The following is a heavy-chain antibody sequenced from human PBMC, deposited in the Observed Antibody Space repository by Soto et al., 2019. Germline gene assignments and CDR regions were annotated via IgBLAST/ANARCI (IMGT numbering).Heavy chain of an antibody. CDR1: GGSIGTYY. J-gene: IGHJ4*02. Sequence: SETLSLTCTVSGGSIGTYYWSWIRQPPGKGLEWIGYIYYRGNTDYNPSLKSRVTISLDTPKNQFSLKLSSVTAADTAVYYCARHQGYYDILTGYTTYYFDYWGQGILVTVSS. D-gene: IGHD3-9*01. V-gene: IGHV4-59*08. CDR3: ARHQGYYDILTGYTTYYFDY. CDR2: IYYRGNT.